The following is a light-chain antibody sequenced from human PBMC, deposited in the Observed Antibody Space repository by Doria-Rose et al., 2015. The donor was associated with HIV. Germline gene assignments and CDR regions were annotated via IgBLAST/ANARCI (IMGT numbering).Light chain of an antibody. V-gene: IGKV3-20*01. CDR1: QRFSSTY. J-gene: IGKJ1*01. CDR2: DGS. Sequence: EIVLTQSPGTLSLSPGERATLSCRASQRFSSTYLAWYQQQPGQAPSLLIYDGSTRATGIPDRFSASGSGTDFTLTINRLESEDFALYYCHQYGTSWTFGQGTKVEI. CDR3: HQYGTSWT.